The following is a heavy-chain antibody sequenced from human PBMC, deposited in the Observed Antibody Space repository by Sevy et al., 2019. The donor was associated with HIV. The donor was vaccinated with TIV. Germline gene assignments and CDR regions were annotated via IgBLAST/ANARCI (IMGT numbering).Heavy chain of an antibody. CDR2: IYYSGST. CDR3: AREDFWSGYYTTGGRPLDY. CDR1: GGSISSSSYY. D-gene: IGHD3-3*01. Sequence: SESLSLTCTVSGGSISSSSYYWGWIRQPPGKGLEWIGSIYYSGSTYYNPSLKSRVTISVDTSKNQFSLKLSSVTAADTAVYYCAREDFWSGYYTTGGRPLDYWGQGTLVTVSS. J-gene: IGHJ4*02. V-gene: IGHV4-39*01.